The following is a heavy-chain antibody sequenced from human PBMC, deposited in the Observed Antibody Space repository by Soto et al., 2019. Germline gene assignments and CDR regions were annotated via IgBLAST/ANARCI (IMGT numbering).Heavy chain of an antibody. CDR1: GYSFTSYW. J-gene: IGHJ6*02. Sequence: GESLKISCKGSGYSFTSYWIGWVRQMPGKGLEWMGIIYPGDSDTRYSPSFQGQVTISADKSISTAYLQWSSLKASDTAMYYCARAPRGVTVTGLRYRLGVCGQGSTVTVSS. CDR3: ARAPRGVTVTGLRYRLGV. D-gene: IGHD6-19*01. V-gene: IGHV5-51*01. CDR2: IYPGDSDT.